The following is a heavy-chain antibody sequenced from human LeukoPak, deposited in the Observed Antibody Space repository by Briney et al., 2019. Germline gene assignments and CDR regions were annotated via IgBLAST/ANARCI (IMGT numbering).Heavy chain of an antibody. CDR1: GGSISSYY. J-gene: IGHJ4*02. V-gene: IGHV4-59*01. CDR3: ARVWGGSYSSDY. CDR2: IYYSGST. Sequence: SETLSLTCTVSGGSISSYYWSWIRQPPGKGLEWIGYIYYSGSTNYNPSLKSRVTISVDTSKNQFSLKLSSVTATDTAVYYCARVWGGSYSSDYWGQGTLVTVSS. D-gene: IGHD1-26*01.